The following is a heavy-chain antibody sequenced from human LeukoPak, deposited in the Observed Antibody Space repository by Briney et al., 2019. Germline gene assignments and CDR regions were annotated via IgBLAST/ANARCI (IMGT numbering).Heavy chain of an antibody. Sequence: ASVKVSCKASGYTFTGYYMHWVRQAPGQGLEWMGWINPNSGGTNYAQKFQGRVTMTRDTSISTAYMELSKLRSDDTAVYYCARGILWWPTGAFDIWGQGTMVTVSS. CDR2: INPNSGGT. J-gene: IGHJ3*02. CDR3: ARGILWWPTGAFDI. D-gene: IGHD2-21*01. CDR1: GYTFTGYY. V-gene: IGHV1-2*02.